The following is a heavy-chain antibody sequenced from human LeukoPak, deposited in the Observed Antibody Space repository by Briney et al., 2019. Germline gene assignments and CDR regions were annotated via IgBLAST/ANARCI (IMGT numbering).Heavy chain of an antibody. CDR2: IKQDGSEK. CDR1: GFTFSTSG. V-gene: IGHV3-7*01. D-gene: IGHD1-26*01. CDR3: ARVGPLRWELRRGDAFDI. J-gene: IGHJ3*02. Sequence: GGSLRLSCAASGFTFSTSGMHWVRQAPGKGLEWVANIKQDGSEKYYVDSVKGRFTISRDNAENSLYLQMNSLRAEDTAVYYCARVGPLRWELRRGDAFDIWGQGTMVTVSS.